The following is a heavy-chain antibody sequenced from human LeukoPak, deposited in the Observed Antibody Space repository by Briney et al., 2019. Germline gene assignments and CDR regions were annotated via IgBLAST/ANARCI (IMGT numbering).Heavy chain of an antibody. V-gene: IGHV4-59*01. CDR1: GDSISNYY. CDR2: IYYSGGT. CDR3: ARAVPAAIHAPRYMDV. Sequence: SETLSLTCTVSGDSISNYYRSWIRQSPGKGLEWIGYIYYSGGTYYNPSLKSRVTISVDTSKNQFSLKLSSVTAADTAVYYCARAVPAAIHAPRYMDVWGKGTTVTVSS. D-gene: IGHD2-2*02. J-gene: IGHJ6*03.